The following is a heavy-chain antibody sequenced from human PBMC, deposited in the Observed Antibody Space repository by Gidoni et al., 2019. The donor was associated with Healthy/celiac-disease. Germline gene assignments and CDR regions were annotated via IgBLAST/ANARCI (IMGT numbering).Heavy chain of an antibody. Sequence: EVQLVQSGAEVKKPGASLKISCKGSGYSFTSYWIGWVRQLPGKGLEWMGYPYPGDSDTRYSPSFQGQVTISADKSISTAYLQWSSLKASDTAMYYCASTSSDQYSGHGVRYYYYGMDVWGQGTTVTVSS. CDR3: ASTSSDQYSGHGVRYYYYGMDV. D-gene: IGHD5-12*01. V-gene: IGHV5-51*01. CDR1: GYSFTSYW. CDR2: PYPGDSDT. J-gene: IGHJ6*02.